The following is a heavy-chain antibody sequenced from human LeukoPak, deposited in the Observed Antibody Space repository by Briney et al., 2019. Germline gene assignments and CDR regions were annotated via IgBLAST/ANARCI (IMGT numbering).Heavy chain of an antibody. CDR3: ARATSFVGDSSGYYRYYYYMDV. CDR2: INHSGST. D-gene: IGHD3-22*01. Sequence: SETLSLTCAVYGGSFSGYYWSWIRQPPGKGLEWIGEINHSGSTNYNPSLKSRVTISVDTSKNQFSLKLSSVTAADTAVYYCARATSFVGDSSGYYRYYYYMDVWGKGTTVTISS. V-gene: IGHV4-34*01. CDR1: GGSFSGYY. J-gene: IGHJ6*03.